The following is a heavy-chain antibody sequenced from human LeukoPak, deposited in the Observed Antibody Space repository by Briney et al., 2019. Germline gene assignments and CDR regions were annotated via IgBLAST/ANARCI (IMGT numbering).Heavy chain of an antibody. CDR3: AREVGYSSGSLHFDY. J-gene: IGHJ4*02. V-gene: IGHV1-2*02. Sequence: ASVKVSCKASGYTFTSYYMHWVRQAPGQGLEWMGWINPNSGGTNYAQKFQGRVTMTRDTSISTAYMELSRLRSDDTAVYYCAREVGYSSGSLHFDYWGQGTLVTVSS. CDR1: GYTFTSYY. CDR2: INPNSGGT. D-gene: IGHD2-15*01.